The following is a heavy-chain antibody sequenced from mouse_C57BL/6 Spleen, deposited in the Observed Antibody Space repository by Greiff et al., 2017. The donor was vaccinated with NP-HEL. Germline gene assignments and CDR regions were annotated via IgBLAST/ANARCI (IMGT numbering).Heavy chain of an antibody. CDR3: ATFYYSFAY. CDR2: IDPSDSYT. D-gene: IGHD2-1*01. J-gene: IGHJ3*01. Sequence: VQLQQPGAELLRPGTSVKLSCKASGYTFTSYWMHWVKQRPGQGLEWIGVIDPSDSYTNYNQKFKGKATLTVDTSSSTAYMQLSSLTSEDSAVYYCATFYYSFAYWGQGTLVTVSA. V-gene: IGHV1-59*01. CDR1: GYTFTSYW.